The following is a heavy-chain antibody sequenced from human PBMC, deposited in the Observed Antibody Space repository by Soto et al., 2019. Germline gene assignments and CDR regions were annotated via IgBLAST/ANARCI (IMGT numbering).Heavy chain of an antibody. V-gene: IGHV4-4*02. CDR1: GGSISRSNW. D-gene: IGHD1-1*01. Sequence: QVQLQESGPGLVKPSGTLSLTCVVSGGSISRSNWWNWVRQPPGKGLEWIGEIYHSGSTNYNPSLKSRVTMSLDKSKNQFSLKLSSVTAADTAVYYCARVGGSLDHWGQGTLVTVSS. CDR2: IYHSGST. CDR3: ARVGGSLDH. J-gene: IGHJ4*02.